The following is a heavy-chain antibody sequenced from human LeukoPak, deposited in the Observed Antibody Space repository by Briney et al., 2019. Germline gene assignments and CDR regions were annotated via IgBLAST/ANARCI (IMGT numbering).Heavy chain of an antibody. CDR1: GYSFTSYW. CDR2: IDPSDSYT. V-gene: IGHV5-10-1*01. D-gene: IGHD2-2*01. Sequence: GESLKISCKGSGYSFTSYWISWVRQMPGKGLEWMGRIDPSDSYTNYSPSFQVHVTISADKSISTAYLQWSSLKASDTAMYYCANSRGGIVVLPAAMKWAFDIWGQGTMVTVSS. J-gene: IGHJ3*02. CDR3: ANSRGGIVVLPAAMKWAFDI.